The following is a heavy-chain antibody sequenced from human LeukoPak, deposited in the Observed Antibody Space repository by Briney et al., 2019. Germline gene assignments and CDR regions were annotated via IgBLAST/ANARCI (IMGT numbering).Heavy chain of an antibody. V-gene: IGHV5-51*01. CDR3: ARRVQLERRGKYYFDY. CDR1: GYSFTSYW. J-gene: IGHJ4*02. D-gene: IGHD1-1*01. CDR2: IYPGDSDT. Sequence: GESLKIFCKGSGYSFTSYWIGWVRQMPGKGLEWMGIIYPGDSDTRYSPSFQGQVTISADKSISTAYLQWSSLKASDTAMYYCARRVQLERRGKYYFDYWGQGTLVTVSS.